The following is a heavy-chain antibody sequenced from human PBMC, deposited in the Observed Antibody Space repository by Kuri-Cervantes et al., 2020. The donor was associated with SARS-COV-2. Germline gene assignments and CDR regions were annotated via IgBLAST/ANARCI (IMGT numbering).Heavy chain of an antibody. J-gene: IGHJ6*02. CDR3: ASLYGSGSTYYYYYYGMDV. V-gene: IGHV1-69*10. CDR2: IIPILGIA. D-gene: IGHD3-10*01. Sequence: SVKVSCKASGGTFSSYAISWVRQAPGQGLEWMGGIIPILGIANYAQKFQGRVTITADKSTSTAYMVLWSLRSEDTAVYYCASLYGSGSTYYYYYYGMDVWGQGTTVTVSS. CDR1: GGTFSSYA.